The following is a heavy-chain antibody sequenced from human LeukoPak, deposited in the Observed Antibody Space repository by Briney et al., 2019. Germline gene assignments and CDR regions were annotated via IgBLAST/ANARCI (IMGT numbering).Heavy chain of an antibody. V-gene: IGHV3-23*01. Sequence: GGSLRLSCAASGFTFSSYAMSWVRQAPGKGLEWVSAISGSGGSTYYADSVKGRFTISRDNSENTLYLQMNSLRAEDTALYYCAKDKSNYYYYYMDVWGKGTTVTVSS. CDR1: GFTFSSYA. CDR2: ISGSGGST. J-gene: IGHJ6*03. CDR3: AKDKSNYYYYYMDV. D-gene: IGHD6-6*01.